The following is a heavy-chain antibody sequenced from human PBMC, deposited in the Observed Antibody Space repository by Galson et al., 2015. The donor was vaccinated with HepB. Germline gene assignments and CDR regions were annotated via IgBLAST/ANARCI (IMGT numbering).Heavy chain of an antibody. CDR3: ARGFMRSLVYFQH. V-gene: IGHV4-59*12. Sequence: ETLSLTCTVSGGSISSYYWSWIRQPPGKGLEWIGYIYHSGSTYYNPSLKSRVTISVDRSKNQFSLKLSSVTAADTAVYYCARGFMRSLVYFQHWGQGTLVTVSS. D-gene: IGHD2-8*01. J-gene: IGHJ1*01. CDR2: IYHSGST. CDR1: GGSISSYY.